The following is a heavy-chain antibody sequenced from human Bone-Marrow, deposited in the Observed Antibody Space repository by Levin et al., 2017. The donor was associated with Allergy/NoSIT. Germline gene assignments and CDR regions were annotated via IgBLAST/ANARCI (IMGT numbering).Heavy chain of an antibody. J-gene: IGHJ3*02. CDR1: GFTFSSYA. V-gene: IGHV3-30-3*01. CDR2: ISYDGSNK. CDR3: ARTHATRRYFDWLRLHDAFDI. D-gene: IGHD3-9*01. Sequence: GGSLRLSCAASGFTFSSYAMHWVRQAPGKGLEWVAVISYDGSNKYYADSVKGRFTISRDNSKNTLYLQMNSLRAEDTAVYYCARTHATRRYFDWLRLHDAFDIWGQGTMVTVSS.